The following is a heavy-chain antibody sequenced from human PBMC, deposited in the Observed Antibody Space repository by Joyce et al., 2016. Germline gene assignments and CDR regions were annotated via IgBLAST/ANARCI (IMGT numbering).Heavy chain of an antibody. V-gene: IGHV1-24*01. Sequence: QVQLIQSGAEVKKPGASVTVSCNLSGYSLDELRMHWVRQAPGKGLEWMGSFDPEDGERVDDQKFQARLTLTEETSTDTAYMELSSLRSDDTAIYFCSVGRDWDQEFDYWGQGTLVRVS. D-gene: IGHD3-16*01. CDR2: FDPEDGER. CDR3: SVGRDWDQEFDY. J-gene: IGHJ4*02. CDR1: GYSLDELR.